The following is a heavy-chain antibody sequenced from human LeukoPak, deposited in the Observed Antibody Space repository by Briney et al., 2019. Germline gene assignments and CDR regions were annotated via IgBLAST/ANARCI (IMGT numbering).Heavy chain of an antibody. CDR2: TNHSGST. D-gene: IGHD6-13*01. CDR3: ARGRYELLSIAAAGREYWFDP. J-gene: IGHJ5*02. CDR1: GGSFSGYY. V-gene: IGHV4-34*01. Sequence: PSETLSLTCAVYGGSFSGYYWTWIRQPPGKGLEWIGETNHSGSTNYNPSLKCRVTISVDTSKNQFSLKLSSVTAVDTAVYYCARGRYELLSIAAAGREYWFDPWGQGTLVTVSS.